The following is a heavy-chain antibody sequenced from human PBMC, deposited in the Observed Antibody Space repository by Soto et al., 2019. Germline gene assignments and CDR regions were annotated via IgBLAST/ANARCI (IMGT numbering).Heavy chain of an antibody. CDR2: ISSSSSTI. V-gene: IGHV3-48*02. J-gene: IGHJ5*02. D-gene: IGHD3-3*01. Sequence: EVQLVESGGGLVQPGGSLRLSCAASGFTFSSYSMNGVRQAPGKGLEWVSYISSSSSTIYYADSVKGRFTISRDNAKNSLYLQMNSLRDEDTAVYYCARESRFLEWLSLNWFDPWGQGTLVTVSS. CDR3: ARESRFLEWLSLNWFDP. CDR1: GFTFSSYS.